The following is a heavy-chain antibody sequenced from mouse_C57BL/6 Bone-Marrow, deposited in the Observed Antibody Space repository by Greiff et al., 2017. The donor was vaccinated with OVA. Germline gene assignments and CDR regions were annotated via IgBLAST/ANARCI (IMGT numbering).Heavy chain of an antibody. J-gene: IGHJ3*01. V-gene: IGHV5-6*01. CDR1: GFTSSSYG. Sequence: EVKLMESGGDLVKPGGSLKLSCAASGFTSSSYGMSWVRQTPDQRLEWVATISSGGSYTYYPDRVKGRSTISRDNANNSRYLQMSSRKSEDTALDYCARPSLCPGGPWFAYWGQGTLVTVSA. CDR2: ISSGGSYT. D-gene: IGHD1-1*02. CDR3: ARPSLCPGGPWFAY.